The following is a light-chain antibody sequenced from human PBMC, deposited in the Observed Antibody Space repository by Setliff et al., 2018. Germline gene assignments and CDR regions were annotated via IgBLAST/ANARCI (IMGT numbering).Light chain of an antibody. J-gene: IGKJ4*01. CDR3: QQRKDWPLT. Sequence: GERATLSCRASQSVNNYLVWYQQKPGQAPRLLIYDASKRATGIPARFSGSGSGTDFTLTISSLEPEDFAVYYCQQRKDWPLTFGGGTKV. CDR2: DAS. V-gene: IGKV3-11*01. CDR1: QSVNNY.